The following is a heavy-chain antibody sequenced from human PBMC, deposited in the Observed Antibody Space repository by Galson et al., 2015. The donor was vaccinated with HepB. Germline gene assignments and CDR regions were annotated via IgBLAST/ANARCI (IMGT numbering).Heavy chain of an antibody. V-gene: IGHV3-9*01. D-gene: IGHD6-19*01. CDR2: ISWNSGSI. CDR3: AGSGWYPPV. J-gene: IGHJ4*02. Sequence: SLRLSCAASGFTFDDYAMHWVRQAPGKGLEWVSGISWNSGSIGYADSVKGRFTISRDNAKNSLYLQMNSRRAEDTALYYCAGSGWYPPVWGQGTLVTVSS. CDR1: GFTFDDYA.